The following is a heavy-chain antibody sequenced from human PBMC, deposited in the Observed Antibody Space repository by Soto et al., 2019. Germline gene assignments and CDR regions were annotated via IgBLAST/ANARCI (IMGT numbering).Heavy chain of an antibody. Sequence: DVQVLESGGALVQPGGFLRLSCAASGFTFSNYAMSWVRQAPGKGLEWVSSISGSGGTTYYADSVKGRLTLSRDNTKNTLDLKMNSLRDEATAVYYCAKNNMGYYLDYWGQGTLVTVSS. CDR3: AKNNMGYYLDY. V-gene: IGHV3-23*01. CDR2: ISGSGGTT. D-gene: IGHD3-10*01. J-gene: IGHJ4*02. CDR1: GFTFSNYA.